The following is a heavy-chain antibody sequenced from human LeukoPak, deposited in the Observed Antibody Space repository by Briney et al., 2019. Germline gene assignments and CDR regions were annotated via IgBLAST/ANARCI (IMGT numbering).Heavy chain of an antibody. D-gene: IGHD1-26*01. V-gene: IGHV3-23*01. CDR3: AKEASGTSKGRIDY. J-gene: IGHJ4*02. CDR1: GFTFSSYA. Sequence: PGGSLRLSCAAPGFTFSSYAMSWVRQAPGKGLEWVSGISGSGSSTYYADSVKGRFTISRDNTKNILHLQMNSLRAEDTAVYYCAKEASGTSKGRIDYWGQGTLVTVSS. CDR2: ISGSGSST.